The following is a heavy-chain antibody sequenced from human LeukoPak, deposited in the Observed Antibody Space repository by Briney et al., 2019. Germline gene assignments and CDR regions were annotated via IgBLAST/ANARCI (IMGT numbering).Heavy chain of an antibody. CDR1: GYTFTSYD. Sequence: ASVKVSCKASGYTFTSYDINWVRQATGQGLEWMGWMNPNSGNTGYAQKFQGRVTMTRNTSISTAYMELSSLRSEDTAVYYCARAPGSYYDFWSGYYKDPRTSYYFDYWGQGTLVTVSS. V-gene: IGHV1-8*01. D-gene: IGHD3-3*01. CDR2: MNPNSGNT. CDR3: ARAPGSYYDFWSGYYKDPRTSYYFDY. J-gene: IGHJ4*02.